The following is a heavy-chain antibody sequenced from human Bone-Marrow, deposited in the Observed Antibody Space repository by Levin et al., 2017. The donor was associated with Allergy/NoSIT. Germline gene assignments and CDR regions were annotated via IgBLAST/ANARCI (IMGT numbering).Heavy chain of an antibody. CDR1: GFTFGDYA. D-gene: IGHD2-15*01. CDR3: TRGPVVAAHNWFDP. V-gene: IGHV3-49*04. Sequence: QLGESLKISCTASGFTFGDYAMSWVRQAPGKGLEWVGFIRSKAYGGTTEYAASVKGRFTISRDDSKSIAYLQMNSLKTEDTAVYYCTRGPVVAAHNWFDPWGQGTLVTVSS. CDR2: IRSKAYGGTT. J-gene: IGHJ5*02.